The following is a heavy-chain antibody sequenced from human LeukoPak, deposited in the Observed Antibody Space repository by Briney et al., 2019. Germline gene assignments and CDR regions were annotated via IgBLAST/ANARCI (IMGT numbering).Heavy chain of an antibody. D-gene: IGHD6-13*01. V-gene: IGHV1-2*06. CDR3: ATLGAAGTFNYFDY. Sequence: XHXXRQAPGQGLEWMGRINPNSGGTNYAQKFQGRVTMTRDTSISTAYMELSRLRSDDTAVYYCATLGAAGTFNYFDYWGQGTLVTVSS. CDR2: INPNSGGT. J-gene: IGHJ4*02.